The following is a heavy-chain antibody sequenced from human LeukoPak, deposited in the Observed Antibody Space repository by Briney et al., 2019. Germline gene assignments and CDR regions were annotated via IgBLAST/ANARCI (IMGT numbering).Heavy chain of an antibody. CDR3: ARDRGFCGGDCYSPHAFDI. J-gene: IGHJ3*02. CDR1: GGSISSSNW. V-gene: IGHV4-4*02. CDR2: ISHSGST. Sequence: SGTLSLTCAVSGGSISSSNWWSWVRQPPGKGLEWIGEISHSGSTNYKPSLKSRVTISVDKSKNQFSLKLSSVTAADTAVYYCARDRGFCGGDCYSPHAFDIWGQGTMVTVSS. D-gene: IGHD2-21*02.